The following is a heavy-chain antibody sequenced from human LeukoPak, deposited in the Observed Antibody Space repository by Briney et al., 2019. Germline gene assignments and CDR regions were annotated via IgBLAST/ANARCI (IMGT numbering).Heavy chain of an antibody. D-gene: IGHD4-17*01. CDR2: INHSGST. V-gene: IGHV4-34*01. J-gene: IGHJ4*02. CDR1: GGSFSGYY. Sequence: SGTLSLTCAVYGGSFSGYYWSWIRQPPGKGLEWIGEINHSGSTNYNPSLKSRVTISVDTSKNQFSLKLSSVTAADTAVYYCARMTSGFTVTTFGARDYWGQGTLVTVSS. CDR3: ARMTSGFTVTTFGARDY.